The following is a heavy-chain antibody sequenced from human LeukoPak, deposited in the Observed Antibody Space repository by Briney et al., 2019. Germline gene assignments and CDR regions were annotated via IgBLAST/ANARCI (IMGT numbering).Heavy chain of an antibody. V-gene: IGHV3-43*01. CDR2: ISWDGGST. D-gene: IGHD1-26*01. CDR3: AKDIGATQTRTDAFDI. J-gene: IGHJ3*02. Sequence: PGGSLRLSCAASGFTFDDYTMHWVRQAPGKGLEWVSLISWDGGSTYYADSVKGRFTISRDNSKNSLYLQMNSLRIEDTALYYCAKDIGATQTRTDAFDIWGQGTMVTVSS. CDR1: GFTFDDYT.